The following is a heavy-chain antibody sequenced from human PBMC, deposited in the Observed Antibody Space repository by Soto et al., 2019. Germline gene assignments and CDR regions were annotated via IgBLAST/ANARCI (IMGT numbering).Heavy chain of an antibody. Sequence: QLQLQESGPGLVKPSETLSLTCTVSGGSISSSSYYWGWIRQPPGKGLEWIGSIYYSGSTYYNPSLKSRVTISVDTSKNQFSLKLSSVTAADTAVYYCARHWLVVVPAADYGDIHPFDYWGQGTLVTVSS. J-gene: IGHJ4*02. CDR3: ARHWLVVVPAADYGDIHPFDY. V-gene: IGHV4-39*01. D-gene: IGHD2-2*01. CDR2: IYYSGST. CDR1: GGSISSSSYY.